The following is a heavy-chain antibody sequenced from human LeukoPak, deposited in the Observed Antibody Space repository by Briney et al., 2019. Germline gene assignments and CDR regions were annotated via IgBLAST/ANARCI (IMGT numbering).Heavy chain of an antibody. CDR3: AREPVGAPRYFDY. CDR2: VYSSGST. V-gene: IGHV4-61*02. CDR1: GDSISNDNYY. J-gene: IGHJ4*02. D-gene: IGHD1-26*01. Sequence: PSETLSLTCTVSGDSISNDNYYWSWIRQPAGKGLEWIARVYSSGSTDYNGSLKSRVTISVDTSKNQISLKLTSVTAADTAVYYCAREPVGAPRYFDYWGQGTLVTVSS.